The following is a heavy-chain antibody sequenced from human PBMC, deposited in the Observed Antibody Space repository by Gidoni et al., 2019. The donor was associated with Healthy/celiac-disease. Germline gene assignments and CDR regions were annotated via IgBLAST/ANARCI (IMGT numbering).Heavy chain of an antibody. Sequence: QVQLQESGPGLVKPSQTLSLTCTFSVGSISSGSYYWSWIRQPAGKGLEWIGRIYTSGSTNYNPSLKSRVTISVDTSKNQFSLKLSSVTAADTAVYYCARGGIAVAGPLDYWGQGTLVTVSS. CDR3: ARGGIAVAGPLDY. V-gene: IGHV4-61*02. D-gene: IGHD6-19*01. J-gene: IGHJ4*02. CDR2: IYTSGST. CDR1: VGSISSGSYY.